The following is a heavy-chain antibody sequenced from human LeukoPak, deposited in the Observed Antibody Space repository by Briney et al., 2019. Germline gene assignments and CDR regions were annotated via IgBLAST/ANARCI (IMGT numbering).Heavy chain of an antibody. D-gene: IGHD6-13*01. J-gene: IGHJ4*02. CDR3: AKTSQGYSSSRPFDY. Sequence: GESLKISCKGSGYSFTSYWIGWVRQMPGKGLEWMGIIYPGDSDTRYSPSFQGQVTISADKSISTAYLQWSSLKASDTAMYYCAKTSQGYSSSRPFDYWGQGTLVTVSS. CDR1: GYSFTSYW. V-gene: IGHV5-51*01. CDR2: IYPGDSDT.